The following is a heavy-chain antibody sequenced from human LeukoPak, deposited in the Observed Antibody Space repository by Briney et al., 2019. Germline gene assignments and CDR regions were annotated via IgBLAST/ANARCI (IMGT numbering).Heavy chain of an antibody. CDR3: AISGKVVISRGGFDM. CDR2: IYFSGT. D-gene: IGHD3-22*01. CDR1: GGSNCDTSYY. V-gene: IGHV4-39*01. J-gene: IGHJ3*02. Sequence: PSETLSLTCTLSGGSNCDTSYYWAWIRQPPGKGLEWIGSIYFSGTKYNPSLKSRITISGDASKKQFSLKLSSVTAADTAVYYCAISGKVVISRGGFDMWGQGTMVTVSA.